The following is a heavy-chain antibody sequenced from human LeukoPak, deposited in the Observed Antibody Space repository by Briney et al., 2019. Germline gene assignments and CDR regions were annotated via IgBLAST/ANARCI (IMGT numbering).Heavy chain of an antibody. CDR3: ANRKLEPEGTGTTSPAASSFDY. CDR2: ISWNSGSI. D-gene: IGHD1-7*01. CDR1: GFTFDDYA. Sequence: GGSLRLSCAASGFTFDDYAMHWVRQAPGKGLEWVSGISWNSGSIGYADSVKGRFTISRDNAKNSLYLQMNSLRAEDTALYYCANRKLEPEGTGTTSPAASSFDYWGQGTLVTVSS. J-gene: IGHJ4*02. V-gene: IGHV3-9*01.